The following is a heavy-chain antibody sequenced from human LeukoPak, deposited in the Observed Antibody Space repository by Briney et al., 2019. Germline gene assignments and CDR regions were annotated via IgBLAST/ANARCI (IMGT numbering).Heavy chain of an antibody. CDR3: ARHSIVVVTATLDY. CDR2: ISYDGSNK. D-gene: IGHD2-21*02. J-gene: IGHJ4*02. CDR1: GFTFSSYA. Sequence: SGRSLRLPCAASGFTFSSYAMHWVRQAPGKGLEWVAVISYDGSNKYYADSVKGRFTISRDNSKNTLYLQMNSLRAEDTAVYYCARHSIVVVTATLDYWGQGTLVTVSS. V-gene: IGHV3-30-3*01.